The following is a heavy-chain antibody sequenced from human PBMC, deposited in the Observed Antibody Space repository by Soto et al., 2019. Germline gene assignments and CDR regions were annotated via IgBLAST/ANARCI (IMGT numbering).Heavy chain of an antibody. CDR2: ISATGGST. V-gene: IGHV3-23*01. J-gene: IGHJ6*02. CDR3: AALTLRFLEWLPTPYGMDV. D-gene: IGHD3-3*01. CDR1: GFTFNNYA. Sequence: GGSLRLSCAASGFTFNNYAMNWVRQAPGKGLKWVATISATGGSTYYADSVKGRFTISRDNSKNTLYLQMNSLRAEDTAVYYCAALTLRFLEWLPTPYGMDVWGQGTTVTVSS.